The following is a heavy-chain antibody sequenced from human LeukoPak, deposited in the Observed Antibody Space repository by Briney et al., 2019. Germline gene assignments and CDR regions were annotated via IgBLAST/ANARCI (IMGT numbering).Heavy chain of an antibody. CDR1: GGTFSSYA. V-gene: IGHV1-69*04. CDR2: IIPILGIA. CDR3: ARTLAARREKRYCSGGSCYSDYYYGMDV. J-gene: IGHJ6*02. D-gene: IGHD2-15*01. Sequence: ASVKVSCKASGGTFSSYAISWVRQAPGQGLEWMGRIIPILGIANYAQKFQGRVTITADKSTSTAYMEPSSLRSEDTAVYYCARTLAARREKRYCSGGSCYSDYYYGMDVWGQGTTVTVSS.